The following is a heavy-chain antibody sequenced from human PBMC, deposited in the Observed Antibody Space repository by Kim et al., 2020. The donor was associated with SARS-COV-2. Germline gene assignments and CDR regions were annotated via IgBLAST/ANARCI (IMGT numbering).Heavy chain of an antibody. CDR2: ISPDGSEI. J-gene: IGHJ4*02. CDR3: ARISTATTPDY. V-gene: IGHV3-74*01. D-gene: IGHD4-17*01. Sequence: GGSLRLSCAASGFTFSTYWMHWVRQVPGKGLVWVSRISPDGSEINYADSVKGRFTMSRDNAKNTVYLQMNSLRGEDTALYYCARISTATTPDYWGQGTLVTVSS. CDR1: GFTFSTYW.